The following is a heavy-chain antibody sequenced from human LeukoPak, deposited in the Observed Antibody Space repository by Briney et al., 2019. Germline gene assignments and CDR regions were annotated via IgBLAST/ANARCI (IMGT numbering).Heavy chain of an antibody. CDR3: ARLDCSGGSCYQGENYYWYFDL. Sequence: LGESLKISCKGSGYSFTSYWIGWVRQMPAKDLVWMGIFYPGDSDTRYSPSFQGQVTISADKSISTAYLQWSSLKASDTAMYYCARLDCSGGSCYQGENYYWYFDLWGRGTLVTVSS. D-gene: IGHD2-15*01. J-gene: IGHJ2*01. V-gene: IGHV5-51*01. CDR1: GYSFTSYW. CDR2: FYPGDSDT.